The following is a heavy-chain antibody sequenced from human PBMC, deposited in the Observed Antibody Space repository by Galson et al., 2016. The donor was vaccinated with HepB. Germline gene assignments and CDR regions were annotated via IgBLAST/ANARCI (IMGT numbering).Heavy chain of an antibody. J-gene: IGHJ4*02. CDR3: ARHQDILLMMYAAFDY. Sequence: SLRLSCAVSGFICSSYDMSWVRQAPGKGLAWVSGISASGGSTFFADSVKGRFTISRDNSKNTWSPQMNSLRAEDTAVYYCARHQDILLMMYAAFDYWGQGILVTVSS. CDR2: ISASGGST. CDR1: GFICSSYD. D-gene: IGHD2-8*01. V-gene: IGHV3-23*01.